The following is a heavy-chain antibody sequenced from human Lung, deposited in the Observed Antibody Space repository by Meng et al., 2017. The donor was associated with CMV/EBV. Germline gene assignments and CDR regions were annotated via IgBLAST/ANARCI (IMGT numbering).Heavy chain of an antibody. J-gene: IGHJ5*02. Sequence: GFTFSNCAIQWVRQAPGKRLEWVAVISYDAKNKDYTDSVKGRFTLSRDNSKNTVNLQMNSLRVEDTAVYYCARAVGRGTWYGNWLDPWGQGTLVTVSS. V-gene: IGHV3-30*04. CDR2: ISYDAKNK. CDR1: GFTFSNCA. CDR3: ARAVGRGTWYGNWLDP. D-gene: IGHD4-17*01.